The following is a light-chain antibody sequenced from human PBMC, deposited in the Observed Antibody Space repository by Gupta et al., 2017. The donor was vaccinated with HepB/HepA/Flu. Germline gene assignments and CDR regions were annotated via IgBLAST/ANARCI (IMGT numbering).Light chain of an antibody. CDR3: ILSYRGVRVV. J-gene: IGLJ3*02. Sequence: QAVVTQESSLTVSPGGTVTLTCGSSTGPVTNGHFPYWFQQTPGQAPMTLIEDTIHSQAWTHARFAASLLGANAVITPSGEQPEDDAYYYCILSYRGVRVVLGGGTKLTVL. V-gene: IGLV7-46*01. CDR1: TGPVTNGHF. CDR2: DTI.